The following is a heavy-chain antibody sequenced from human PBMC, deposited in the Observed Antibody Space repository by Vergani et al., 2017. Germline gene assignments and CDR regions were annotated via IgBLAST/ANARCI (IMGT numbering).Heavy chain of an antibody. CDR3: AKDSGKVGATTFDY. Sequence: EVQLLESGGGLVQPGGSLRLSCAASGFTVSSNYMSWVRQAPGKGLEWVSVISGSGGSTYYADSVKGRFTISRDNSKNTLYLQMNSLRAEDTAVYYCAKDSGKVGATTFDYWGQGTLVTVSS. CDR1: GFTVSSNY. CDR2: ISGSGGST. J-gene: IGHJ4*02. D-gene: IGHD1-26*01. V-gene: IGHV3-23*01.